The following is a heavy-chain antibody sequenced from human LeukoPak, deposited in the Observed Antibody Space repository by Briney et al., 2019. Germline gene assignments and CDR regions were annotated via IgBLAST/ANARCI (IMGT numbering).Heavy chain of an antibody. V-gene: IGHV1-69*05. D-gene: IGHD2-2*01. J-gene: IGHJ4*02. CDR3: ARGASVPAAFDY. Sequence: GASVKVSCKASGGTFSSYAISWVRQAPGRGLEWMGGIIPIFGTANYAQKFQGRVTITTDESTSTAYMELSSLRSEDTAVYYCARGASVPAAFDYWGQGTLVAVSS. CDR2: IIPIFGTA. CDR1: GGTFSSYA.